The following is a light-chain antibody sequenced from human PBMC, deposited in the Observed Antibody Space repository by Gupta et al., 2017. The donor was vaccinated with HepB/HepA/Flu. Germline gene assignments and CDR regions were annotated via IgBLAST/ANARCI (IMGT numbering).Light chain of an antibody. J-gene: IGKJ5*01. CDR1: QPVNIW. CDR3: QHTYSFPIT. V-gene: IGKV1D-12*01. CDR2: AAS. Sequence: DIQMTQSPSFVSASVGDRVTSTCRASQPVNIWLAWYQQKPGKAPTLLISAASSVQNGVPSRFSGSGSGTDFTLTITKRQPEDFATYCCQHTYSFPITFGQGTRLEIK.